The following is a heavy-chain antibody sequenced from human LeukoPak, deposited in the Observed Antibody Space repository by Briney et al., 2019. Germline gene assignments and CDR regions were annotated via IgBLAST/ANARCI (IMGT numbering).Heavy chain of an antibody. V-gene: IGHV3-23*01. CDR2: ISGSGGSA. CDR1: GFTFSSYA. CDR3: ATHGYSGYGIDAFDI. D-gene: IGHD5-12*01. Sequence: KSGGSLRLSCAASGFTFSSYAMSWVRQAPGKGLEWVSAISGSGGSAYYADSVKGRFTISRDNSKNTLYLQMNSLRAEDTAVYYCATHGYSGYGIDAFDIWGQGTMVTVSS. J-gene: IGHJ3*02.